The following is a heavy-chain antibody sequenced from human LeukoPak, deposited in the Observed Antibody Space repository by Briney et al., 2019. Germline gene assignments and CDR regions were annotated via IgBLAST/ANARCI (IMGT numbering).Heavy chain of an antibody. CDR2: IIPIFGIA. D-gene: IGHD6-19*01. CDR1: GGTFSSYA. J-gene: IGHJ6*02. CDR3: ARGGGSGWVHYYYYGMDV. V-gene: IGHV1-69*04. Sequence: SVKVSCKASGGTFSSYAISWVRQAPGQGLEWMGRIIPIFGIANYAQKFQGRVTITADKSTSTAYMELSSLRSEDTAVYYRARGGGSGWVHYYYYGMDVWGQGTTVTVS.